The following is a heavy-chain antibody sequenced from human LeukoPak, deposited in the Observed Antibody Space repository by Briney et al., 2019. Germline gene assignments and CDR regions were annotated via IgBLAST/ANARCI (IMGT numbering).Heavy chain of an antibody. CDR3: AKDGYSYGYFDY. V-gene: IGHV3-23*01. D-gene: IGHD5-18*01. CDR2: ISGSGGST. J-gene: IGHJ4*02. Sequence: TGGSLRLSCAASGFTFSSYAMSWVRQAPGKGLEWVSAISGSGGSTYYADSVKGRFTISRDNSKNTLYLQMNSLRAEDTAVYYCAKDGYSYGYFDYWGQGPLVTVSS. CDR1: GFTFSSYA.